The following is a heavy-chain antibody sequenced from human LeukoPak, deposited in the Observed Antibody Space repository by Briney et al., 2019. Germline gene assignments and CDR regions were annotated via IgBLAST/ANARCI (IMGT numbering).Heavy chain of an antibody. Sequence: GLSLRLSCAASGFTFSSHALSGVRQAPGKGLEWVSSLSGSGYNTYYADSVKGRFTISRDNSKNTVYLQMNILRAEDTAVYYCAKDPYGTRYFDYWGQGTLVTVSS. CDR2: LSGSGYNT. D-gene: IGHD2-2*01. J-gene: IGHJ4*02. CDR1: GFTFSSHA. V-gene: IGHV3-23*01. CDR3: AKDPYGTRYFDY.